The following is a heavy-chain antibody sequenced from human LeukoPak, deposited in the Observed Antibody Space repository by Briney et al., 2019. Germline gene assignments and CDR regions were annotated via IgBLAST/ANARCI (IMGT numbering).Heavy chain of an antibody. Sequence: AGGSLRLSCAASGFTFRDHERNWVRQAPGKGLEWVSYISRSGSTINYADSVKGRFTISRDNAKNSLYLQMNNLRAEDTAVYYCARDGGAGYILVTPYYFDYWGQGTLVTVSS. V-gene: IGHV3-48*03. J-gene: IGHJ4*02. CDR3: ARDGGAGYILVTPYYFDY. CDR1: GFTFRDHE. CDR2: ISRSGSTI. D-gene: IGHD5-24*01.